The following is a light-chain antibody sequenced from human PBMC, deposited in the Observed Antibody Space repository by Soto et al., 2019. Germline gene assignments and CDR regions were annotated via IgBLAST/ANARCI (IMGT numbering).Light chain of an antibody. CDR2: DVS. V-gene: IGLV2-14*01. CDR3: SLYTSSRTLYV. CDR1: SSDVGGYNY. Sequence: QSVLTQPASVSGSPGQSITSSCTGTSSDVGGYNYVSWYQQHPGKAPKLMIYDVSNRPSGVSNRFSGSKSGNTASLTISGLQAEDEADYYCSLYTSSRTLYVFGSGTKVTVL. J-gene: IGLJ1*01.